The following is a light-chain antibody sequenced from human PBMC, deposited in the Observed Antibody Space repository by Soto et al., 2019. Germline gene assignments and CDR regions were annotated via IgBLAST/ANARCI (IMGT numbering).Light chain of an antibody. CDR2: AAS. V-gene: IGKV1-9*01. CDR1: QGISSN. CDR3: QQVNSYPLT. J-gene: IGKJ4*01. Sequence: DIQLTQSPSFLSASVGDRVTITCRASQGISSNLAWYQQKPGKAPKLLIYAASTLQSVVPSRFSGSGSGIEFTHTISSLQPEDFATYYCQQVNSYPLTFGGGTNVEIK.